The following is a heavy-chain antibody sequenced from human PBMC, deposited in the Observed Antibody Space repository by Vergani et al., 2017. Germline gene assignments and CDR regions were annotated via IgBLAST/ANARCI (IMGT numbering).Heavy chain of an antibody. CDR2: IYYSGST. Sequence: QVQLQESGPGLVKPSETLSLTCTVSGGSISSSSYYWGWIRQPPGKGLEWIGSIYYSGSTYYNPSLKSRVTISVDTSKNQFSLKLSSVTAADTAVYYCAREFWVDGRRNYYYGMDVWGQGTTVTVSS. CDR1: GGSISSSSYY. D-gene: IGHD2-15*01. J-gene: IGHJ6*02. V-gene: IGHV4-39*01. CDR3: AREFWVDGRRNYYYGMDV.